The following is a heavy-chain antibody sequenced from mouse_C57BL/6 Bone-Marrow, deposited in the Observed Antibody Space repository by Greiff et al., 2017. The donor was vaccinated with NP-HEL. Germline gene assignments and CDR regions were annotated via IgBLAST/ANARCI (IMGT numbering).Heavy chain of an antibody. Sequence: VQLQQSGPELVKPGASVKISCKASGYAFSSSWMNWVKQRPGKGLEWIGRIYPGDGDTNYNGKFKGKATLTADKSSSTAYMQLSSLTSEDSAVYFCARKDSNYGGYGYFDVWGTGTTVTVSS. CDR3: ARKDSNYGGYGYFDV. V-gene: IGHV1-82*01. CDR2: IYPGDGDT. D-gene: IGHD2-5*01. J-gene: IGHJ1*03. CDR1: GYAFSSSW.